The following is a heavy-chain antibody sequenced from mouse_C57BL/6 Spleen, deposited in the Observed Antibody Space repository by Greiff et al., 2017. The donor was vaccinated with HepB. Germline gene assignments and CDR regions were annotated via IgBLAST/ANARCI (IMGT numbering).Heavy chain of an antibody. J-gene: IGHJ4*01. V-gene: IGHV1-63*01. CDR2: IYPGSGYT. Sequence: VQPQQSGAELVRPGTSVKMSCKAPGYTFTNYWIGWAKQRPGDGLEWIGDIYPGSGYTNYHEKFRGKTTLTADKSSSTAYMQFSSRTSEDSAIYCYARTQARAMDYWGQGTSVTVSS. D-gene: IGHD3-2*02. CDR3: ARTQARAMDY. CDR1: GYTFTNYW.